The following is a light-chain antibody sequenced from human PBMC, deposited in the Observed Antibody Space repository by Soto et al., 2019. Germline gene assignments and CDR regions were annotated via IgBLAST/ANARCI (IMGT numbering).Light chain of an antibody. CDR2: GAS. CDR1: HSVRGKH. V-gene: IGKV3-15*01. J-gene: IGKJ5*01. Sequence: EVVMTQSPGTLSLSTGKAATPSCRASHSVRGKHLNCYQQKPGQAPTLLIYGASTSATGIPARFSGSGSATEFTLTISSLKSEDFAVYYCQHYNNWPPITFGQGTRLEIK. CDR3: QHYNNWPPIT.